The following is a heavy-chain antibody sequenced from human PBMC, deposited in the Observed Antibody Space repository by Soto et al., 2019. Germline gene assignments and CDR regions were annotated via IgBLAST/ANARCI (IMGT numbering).Heavy chain of an antibody. CDR3: ARGPPGGDFWSGDSSFFYYGIEV. J-gene: IGHJ6*02. CDR1: GASFSTSNR. D-gene: IGHD3-3*01. V-gene: IGHV4-4*02. Sequence: YLTLANYGASFSTSNRCRYLRQPQGKGLEWIREIFHSGSTNYNPLLNSRVTIAVDKSKNHFSLKLCFVTAADTAAYYCARGPPGGDFWSGDSSFFYYGIEVWGQGITVTVSS. CDR2: IFHSGST.